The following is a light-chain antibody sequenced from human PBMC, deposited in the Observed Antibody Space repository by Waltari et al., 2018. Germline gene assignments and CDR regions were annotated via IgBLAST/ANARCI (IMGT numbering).Light chain of an antibody. CDR1: QSVSRA. CDR3: QQSYSTRYT. V-gene: IGKV3D-15*01. CDR2: GAS. Sequence: EIVLTQSPGTLSLSLGERAPVSCRASQSVSRALAWYQQKPGQAPRLLIYGASTRATGIPDRFSGSGSGTDFTLTISSLHPEDFATYYCQQSYSTRYTFGQGTKLEIK. J-gene: IGKJ2*01.